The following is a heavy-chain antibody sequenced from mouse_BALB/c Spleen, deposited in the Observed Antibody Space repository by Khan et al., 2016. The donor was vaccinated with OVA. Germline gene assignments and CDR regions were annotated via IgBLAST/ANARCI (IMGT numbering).Heavy chain of an antibody. J-gene: IGHJ3*01. CDR3: TRGGVYGSSVAY. CDR2: IYPSDSYT. Sequence: QVQLQQSGTELVRPGASVKLSCKASGYTFTNYWINWVKQRPGQGLEWIGNIYPSDSYTNYNQKFKDMATLTVDKSSSTAYMQLSSPASEDSAVDYCTRGGVYGSSVAYWGQGTLVTVSA. D-gene: IGHD1-1*02. CDR1: GYTFTNYW. V-gene: IGHV1-69*02.